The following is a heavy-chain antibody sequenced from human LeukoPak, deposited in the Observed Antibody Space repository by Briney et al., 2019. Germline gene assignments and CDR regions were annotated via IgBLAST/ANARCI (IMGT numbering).Heavy chain of an antibody. CDR2: IKKDGSDK. D-gene: IGHD6-13*01. Sequence: GGSLRLSCAASGFTFSDYWMSWVRQAPGKGLEWVANIKKDGSDKYYVDSVKGRFTISRDNAKNSLSLQMSSLRAEDTAVYYCARDGTAAGLYFDLWGQGTPVTVSS. CDR1: GFTFSDYW. V-gene: IGHV3-7*01. CDR3: ARDGTAAGLYFDL. J-gene: IGHJ4*01.